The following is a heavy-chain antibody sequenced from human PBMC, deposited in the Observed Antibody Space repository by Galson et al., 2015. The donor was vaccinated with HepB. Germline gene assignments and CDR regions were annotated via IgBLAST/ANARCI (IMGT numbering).Heavy chain of an antibody. Sequence: SLRLSCAASGFTFSSYGMHWVRQAPGKGLEWVAVICYDGSNKYYADSVKGRFTISRDNSKNTLYLQMNSLRAEDTAVYYCARGSWEDTAMSDDNWFDAWGQGTLVTVSS. CDR3: ARGSWEDTAMSDDNWFDA. J-gene: IGHJ5*02. V-gene: IGHV3-30*03. D-gene: IGHD5-18*01. CDR1: GFTFSSYG. CDR2: ICYDGSNK.